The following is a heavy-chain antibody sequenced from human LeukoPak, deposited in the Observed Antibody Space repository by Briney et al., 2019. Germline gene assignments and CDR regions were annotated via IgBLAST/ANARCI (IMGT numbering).Heavy chain of an antibody. CDR2: ISSSSSYI. V-gene: IGHV3-21*04. CDR3: AKQLYSYGYRWFDT. J-gene: IGHJ5*01. D-gene: IGHD5-18*01. Sequence: GGPLRLSCAASGFTFSSYSMNWVRQAPGKGLEWVSSISSSSSYIYYADSVKGRFTISRDNAKNTLYLQMNSLSAADTAVYYCAKQLYSYGYRWFDTWSQGTLVTVSS. CDR1: GFTFSSYS.